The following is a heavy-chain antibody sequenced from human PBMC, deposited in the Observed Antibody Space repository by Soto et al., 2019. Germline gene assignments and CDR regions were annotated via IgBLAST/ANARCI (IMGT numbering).Heavy chain of an antibody. J-gene: IGHJ6*02. Sequence: GESLMISCKGSGYNFSNYWITWVRQMPGKGLEWMGRIHPSDSYTNYSPSFQGHVTISADKSISTAYLQWSSLKASDTALYYCATTYYYDGSYYSSPYDMDVWGQGTTVTVSS. CDR3: ATTYYYDGSYYSSPYDMDV. CDR2: IHPSDSYT. CDR1: GYNFSNYW. D-gene: IGHD3-22*01. V-gene: IGHV5-10-1*01.